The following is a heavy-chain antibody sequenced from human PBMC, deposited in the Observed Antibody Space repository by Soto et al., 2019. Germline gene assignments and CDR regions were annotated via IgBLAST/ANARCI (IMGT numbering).Heavy chain of an antibody. J-gene: IGHJ4*02. CDR3: AKGEVGAMNY. D-gene: IGHD1-26*01. V-gene: IGHV3-30*18. CDR1: GFTFSSYG. Sequence: ESGGGVVQPGRSLRLSCAASGFTFSSYGMHWVRQAPGKGLEWVAVISYDGSNKYYADSVKGRFTISRDNSKNTLYLQMNSLRAEDTAVYYCAKGEVGAMNYWGQGTLVTVSS. CDR2: ISYDGSNK.